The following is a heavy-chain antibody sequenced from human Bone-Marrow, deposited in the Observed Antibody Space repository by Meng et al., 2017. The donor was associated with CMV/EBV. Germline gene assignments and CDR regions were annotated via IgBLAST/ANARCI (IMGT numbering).Heavy chain of an antibody. CDR2: IYYSGST. CDR1: GGSISSYY. CDR3: ASGIGELWYTG. D-gene: IGHD3-10*01. Sequence: SETLSLTCTVSGGSISSYYWSWIRQPPGKGLEWIGYIYYSGSTNYNPSLKSRVTISVDTSKKQFSLKLTSVTAADTAVYYCASGIGELWYTGWGQGHLVNVSS. J-gene: IGHJ4*02. V-gene: IGHV4-59*01.